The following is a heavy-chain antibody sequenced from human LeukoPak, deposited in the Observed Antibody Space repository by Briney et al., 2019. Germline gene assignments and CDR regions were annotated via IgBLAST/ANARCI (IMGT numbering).Heavy chain of an antibody. D-gene: IGHD2-21*02. CDR3: ARGYCGGDCYGD. Sequence: PGGSLRLSCSASGFIFSPYAMHWVRQAPGKGLEYVSSISSEGKTTYYADSVKGRFTISRDNTKSSLYLQMNSLRAEDMAVYYCARGYCGGDCYGDWGQGTLVTVSS. J-gene: IGHJ1*01. V-gene: IGHV3-64*04. CDR1: GFIFSPYA. CDR2: ISSEGKTT.